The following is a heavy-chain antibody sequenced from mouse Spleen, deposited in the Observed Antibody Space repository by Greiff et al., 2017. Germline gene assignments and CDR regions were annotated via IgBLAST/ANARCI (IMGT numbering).Heavy chain of an antibody. J-gene: IGHJ2*01. Sequence: DVMLVESGGGLVQPGGSLKLSCAASGFTFSSYTMSWVRQTPEKRLEWVAYISNGGGSTYYPDTVKGRFTISRDNAKNTLYLQMSSLKSEDTAMYYCAREGYFDYWGQGTTLTVSS. CDR3: AREGYFDY. CDR1: GFTFSSYT. CDR2: ISNGGGST. V-gene: IGHV5-12-2*01.